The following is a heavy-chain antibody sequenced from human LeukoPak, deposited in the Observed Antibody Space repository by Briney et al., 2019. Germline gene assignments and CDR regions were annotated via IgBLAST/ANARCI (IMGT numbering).Heavy chain of an antibody. CDR1: GFTFSSYS. V-gene: IGHV3-48*04. Sequence: GGSLRLSCAASGFTFSSYSMNWVRQAPGKGLEWISYISGSSSTIYYADSVKGRFTISRDNAKNSPYLQMNSLRAEDTALYYCACSSSYCSSTSCYPYYWGQGTLVTVSS. CDR3: ACSSSYCSSTSCYPYY. D-gene: IGHD2-2*01. J-gene: IGHJ4*02. CDR2: ISGSSSTI.